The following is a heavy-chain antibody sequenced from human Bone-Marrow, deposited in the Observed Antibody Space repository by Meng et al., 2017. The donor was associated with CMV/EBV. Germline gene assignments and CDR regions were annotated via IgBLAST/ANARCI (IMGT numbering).Heavy chain of an antibody. CDR3: ALSLGSGSSFGMVV. J-gene: IGHJ6*01. CDR1: GFTFSSYS. CDR2: ISSSSSTI. Sequence: GESLKISCAASGFTFSSYSMNWVRQAPGKGLEWVSYISSSSSTIYYADSVKGRFTISRDNAKNSLYLQMNSLRAEDTAVYYCALSLGSGSSFGMVVWGQGATVTGSS. V-gene: IGHV3-48*04. D-gene: IGHD3-10*01.